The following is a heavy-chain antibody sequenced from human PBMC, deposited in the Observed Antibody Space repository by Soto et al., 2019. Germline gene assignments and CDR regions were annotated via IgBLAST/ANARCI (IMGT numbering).Heavy chain of an antibody. V-gene: IGHV1-46*01. CDR2: IYPGGVNI. CDR3: ARDGRNGGYFDY. Sequence: GASVKVSCKAIGYSFTSHYMHWVRQAPGQGLEWMGTIYPGGVNIGYAQKFKGRVTMTTDTSTSTAYMELRSLRSDDTAVYYCARDGRNGGYFDYWGQGTVVTVSS. D-gene: IGHD2-8*01. J-gene: IGHJ4*02. CDR1: GYSFTSHY.